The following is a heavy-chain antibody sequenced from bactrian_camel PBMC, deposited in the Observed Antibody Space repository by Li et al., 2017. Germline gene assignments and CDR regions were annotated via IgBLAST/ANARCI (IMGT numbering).Heavy chain of an antibody. CDR2: IYSDGRT. Sequence: VESGGGSVQSGGSLRLSCSASGYTYRGNCMGWFRQAPGKEREGVATIYSDGRTNYADSVSGRFTISQDNAKNTLYLQMNSLAPNDTAMYYCATAPRATFGGRWVDFRYWGQGTQVTVS. D-gene: IGHD6*01. CDR3: ATAPRATFGGRWVDFRY. CDR1: GYTYRGNC. J-gene: IGHJ6*01. V-gene: IGHV3S53*01.